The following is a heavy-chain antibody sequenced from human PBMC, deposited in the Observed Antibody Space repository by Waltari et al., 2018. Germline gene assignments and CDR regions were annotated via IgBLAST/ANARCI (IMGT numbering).Heavy chain of an antibody. V-gene: IGHV3-23*01. CDR2: ISGSGGST. CDR1: GFTFSSYA. J-gene: IGHJ6*02. Sequence: EVQLLESGGGLVQPGGSLRLSCAASGFTFSSYAMSWVRQAPGKGLEWASAISGSGGSTYYADSVKGRFTISRDNSKNTLYLQMNSLRAEDTAVYYCAKDQGSPGYYYYGMDVWGQGTTVTVSS. CDR3: AKDQGSPGYYYYGMDV.